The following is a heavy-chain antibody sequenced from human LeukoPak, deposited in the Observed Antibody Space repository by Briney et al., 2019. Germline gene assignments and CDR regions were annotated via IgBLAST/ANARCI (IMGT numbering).Heavy chain of an antibody. J-gene: IGHJ4*02. V-gene: IGHV3-7*01. Sequence: GGSLRLSCTASGFTFDNYWMTWVRQPPGKGLEWVANIKQDGGERYYVDSVRGRFTISRDNSKNSLYLQMDSLRVEDTAFYYCARDLAYSRLDYWGQGMLVTVSS. CDR3: ARDLAYSRLDY. CDR1: GFTFDNYW. CDR2: IKQDGGER. D-gene: IGHD5-18*01.